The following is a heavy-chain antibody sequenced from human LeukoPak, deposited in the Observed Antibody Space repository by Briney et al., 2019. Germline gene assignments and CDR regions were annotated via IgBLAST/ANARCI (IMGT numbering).Heavy chain of an antibody. CDR1: GGTFSSYA. J-gene: IGHJ5*02. D-gene: IGHD2-8*01. V-gene: IGHV1-69*05. Sequence: SVKVSCKASGGTFSSYAISWVRQAHGQGLEWMGGIIPIFGTANYAQKFQGRDTITTDESTSTAYMELSSLRSEDTAVYYCAQHHGHSIMSSWFDPWGQGTLVTVSS. CDR2: IIPIFGTA. CDR3: AQHHGHSIMSSWFDP.